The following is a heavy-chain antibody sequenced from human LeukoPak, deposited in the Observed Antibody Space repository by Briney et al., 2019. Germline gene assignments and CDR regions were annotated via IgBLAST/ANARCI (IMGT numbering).Heavy chain of an antibody. D-gene: IGHD2-15*01. Sequence: SETLSLTCTVSGGSISSYYWSWIRQPPRKGLEWIGYIYTSGSTNYNPSLKSRVTISVDTSKNQFSLKLSSVTAADTAVYYCARHKVVVAATRRRKYYYYYMDVWGKGTTVTVSS. J-gene: IGHJ6*03. CDR1: GGSISSYY. V-gene: IGHV4-4*09. CDR2: IYTSGST. CDR3: ARHKVVVAATRRRKYYYYYMDV.